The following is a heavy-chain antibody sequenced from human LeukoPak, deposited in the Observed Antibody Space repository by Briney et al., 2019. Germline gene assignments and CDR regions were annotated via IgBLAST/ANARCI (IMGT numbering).Heavy chain of an antibody. Sequence: PSETLSLTCTVSGGSISGYYWSWIRQPPGKGLEWIGEINHSGSTNYNPSLKSRVTISVDTSKNQFSLKLSSVTAADTAVYYCARKRAPSSIAARPFDYWGQGTLVTVSS. J-gene: IGHJ4*02. D-gene: IGHD6-6*01. CDR1: GGSISGYY. CDR2: INHSGST. CDR3: ARKRAPSSIAARPFDY. V-gene: IGHV4-34*01.